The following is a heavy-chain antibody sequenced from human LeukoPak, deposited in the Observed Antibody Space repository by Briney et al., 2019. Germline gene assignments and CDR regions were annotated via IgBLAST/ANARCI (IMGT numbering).Heavy chain of an antibody. J-gene: IGHJ6*03. Sequence: PSQTPSLTCTVSGGSISSGYHYWSWIRQPAGKGLEWIGRINASGSTNYSPSLKSRFTMSVDTSKRQFSLKVTSLTAADTAVYYCSRESRVGPVRSIAVAGTGYYYYYMDVWGKGTTVTVSS. D-gene: IGHD6-19*01. CDR2: INASGST. CDR3: SRESRVGPVRSIAVAGTGYYYYYMDV. V-gene: IGHV4-61*02. CDR1: GGSISSGYHY.